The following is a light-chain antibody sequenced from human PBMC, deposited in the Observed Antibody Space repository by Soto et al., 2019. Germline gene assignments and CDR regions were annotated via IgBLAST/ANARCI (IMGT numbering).Light chain of an antibody. Sequence: QSALTQPPSASGSPGQSVTISCTGTSSDVGSYKYVSWYQQHPGKAPKLMIYDVSKRPSGVPDRFSGSKSGNTASLTVSGLQAEDEADYYCSSYAGSNNFVVFGGGTQLTVL. CDR3: SSYAGSNNFVV. V-gene: IGLV2-8*01. CDR1: SSDVGSYKY. J-gene: IGLJ2*01. CDR2: DVS.